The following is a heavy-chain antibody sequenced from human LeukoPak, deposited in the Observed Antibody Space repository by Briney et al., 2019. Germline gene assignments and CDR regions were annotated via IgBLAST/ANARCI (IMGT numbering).Heavy chain of an antibody. V-gene: IGHV1-69*05. Sequence: SVKVSCKASGGTFSSYAISWVRQAPGQGLEWLGGIIPIFGTANYAQKFQGRVTITTDESTSTAYMELSSLRSEDTAVYYCARGGIAARYYFDYWGQGTLVTVSS. D-gene: IGHD6-6*01. J-gene: IGHJ4*02. CDR3: ARGGIAARYYFDY. CDR2: IIPIFGTA. CDR1: GGTFSSYA.